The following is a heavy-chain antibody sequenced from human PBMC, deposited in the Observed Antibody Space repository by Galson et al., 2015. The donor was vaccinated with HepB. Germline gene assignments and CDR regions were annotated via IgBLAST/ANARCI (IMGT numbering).Heavy chain of an antibody. D-gene: IGHD6-19*01. J-gene: IGHJ6*02. CDR2: FDPEDGET. CDR3: ASTTSIAVAGRNPYYYYYGMDV. Sequence: SVKVSCKASGYTFTELSMHWVRQAPGKGLEWMGGFDPEDGETIYAQKFQGRVTMTEDTSTDTAYMELSSLRSEDTAVYYCASTTSIAVAGRNPYYYYYGMDVWGQGTTVTVSS. V-gene: IGHV1-24*01. CDR1: GYTFTELS.